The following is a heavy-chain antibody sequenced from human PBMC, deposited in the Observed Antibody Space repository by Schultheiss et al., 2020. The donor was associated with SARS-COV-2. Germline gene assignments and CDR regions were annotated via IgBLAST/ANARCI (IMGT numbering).Heavy chain of an antibody. J-gene: IGHJ6*03. CDR2: IIPIFGTA. Sequence: SVKVSCKASGGTFSSYAISWVRQAPGQGLEWMGGIIPIFGTANYAQKFQGRVTITADESTSTAYMELSSLRSEDTAVYYCAKSGSPSSSPRLPNYYYMDVWGKGTTVTVSS. CDR3: AKSGSPSSSPRLPNYYYMDV. CDR1: GGTFSSYA. V-gene: IGHV1-69*13. D-gene: IGHD6-6*01.